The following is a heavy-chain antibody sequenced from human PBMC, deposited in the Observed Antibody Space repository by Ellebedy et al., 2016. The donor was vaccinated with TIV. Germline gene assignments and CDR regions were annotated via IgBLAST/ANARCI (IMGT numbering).Heavy chain of an antibody. CDR1: GGSISSYY. CDR2: ISWNSGSI. D-gene: IGHD3-10*01. CDR3: AKGVLGLLSD. J-gene: IGHJ4*02. Sequence: LSLXXTVSGGSISSYYWSWVRQAPGKGLEWVSGISWNSGSIGYADSVKGRFTISRDNAKNSLYLQMNSLRAEDTALYYCAKGVLGLLSDWGQGTLVTVSS. V-gene: IGHV3-9*01.